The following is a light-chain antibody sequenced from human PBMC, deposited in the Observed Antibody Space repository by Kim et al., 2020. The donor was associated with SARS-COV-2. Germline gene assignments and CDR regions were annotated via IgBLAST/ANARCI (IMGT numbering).Light chain of an antibody. Sequence: ACVGERVHITCRARQEIASYVAWYQQTPGTVPRLLISAESTLQSGVPYRFSGSGSGTEFTLTINGLQPEDFATYYCEKYKNAPRTFGQGTKVEIK. J-gene: IGKJ1*01. CDR1: QEIASY. V-gene: IGKV1-27*01. CDR3: EKYKNAPRT. CDR2: AES.